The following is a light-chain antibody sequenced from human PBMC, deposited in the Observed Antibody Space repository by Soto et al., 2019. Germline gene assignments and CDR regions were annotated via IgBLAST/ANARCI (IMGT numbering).Light chain of an antibody. CDR1: SSNIGSNT. CDR2: NNN. CDR3: AAWDDSLNGDV. J-gene: IGLJ1*01. Sequence: QSVLTQPPSASGTPGQWVPFSCSGSSSNIGSNTVTWYQQLPGTAPKLLIYNNNQRPSGVPDRFSGSKSGTTASLAISGLQSEDEADYYCAAWDDSLNGDVFGTGTKLTVL. V-gene: IGLV1-44*01.